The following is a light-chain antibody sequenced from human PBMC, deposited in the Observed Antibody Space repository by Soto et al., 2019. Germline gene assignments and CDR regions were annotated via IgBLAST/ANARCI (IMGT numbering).Light chain of an antibody. CDR3: QQYDSSWT. Sequence: EIVLTQSPGTLSLSPGERATLSCRASQSISSTFLAWYQHKPGQAPRVLIYGTSRRASGIPDRFSGGGSGTEFTLTINRLEPEDFAVYYCQQYDSSWTFGQGTKVEVK. V-gene: IGKV3-20*01. J-gene: IGKJ1*01. CDR1: QSISSTF. CDR2: GTS.